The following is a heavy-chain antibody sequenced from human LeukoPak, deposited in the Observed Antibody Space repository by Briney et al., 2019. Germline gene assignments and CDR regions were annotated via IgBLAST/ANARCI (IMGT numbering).Heavy chain of an antibody. Sequence: GASVKVSCKASGYTFTNYGINWVRQAPGQGLEWMGWISGYDGNTYYAQKVQGRVTITTDTSTNTAHMELRSLRSDDTAVYYCARGSGRDGFNDGFDFWGQGTMVTVS. CDR2: ISGYDGNT. CDR1: GYTFTNYG. J-gene: IGHJ3*01. CDR3: ARGSGRDGFNDGFDF. D-gene: IGHD5-24*01. V-gene: IGHV1-18*01.